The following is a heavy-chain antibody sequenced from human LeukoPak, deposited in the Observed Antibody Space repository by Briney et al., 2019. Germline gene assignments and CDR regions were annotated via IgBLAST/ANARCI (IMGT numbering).Heavy chain of an antibody. CDR1: GFTFSSYG. CDR2: ISYDGSNK. V-gene: IGHV3-30*03. J-gene: IGHJ4*02. Sequence: GGSLRLSCAASGFTFSSYGMHWVRQAPGKGLEWVAAISYDGSNKYYADSVKGRFTISRDNSKNTLYLQMNSLRAEDTAVYYCATVSDKTARTKSFDYWGQGTLVTVSS. CDR3: ATVSDKTARTKSFDY.